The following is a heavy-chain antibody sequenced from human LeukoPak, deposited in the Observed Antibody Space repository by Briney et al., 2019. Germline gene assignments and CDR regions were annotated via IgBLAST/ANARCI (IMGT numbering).Heavy chain of an antibody. V-gene: IGHV1-18*01. CDR3: ARAKSSSWYLTSDYYYYMDV. Sequence: ASVKVSCKASGYTFTSYGISWVRQAPGQGLEWMGWISAYNGKTNYTQKLQGRVTMTTDTSTSTAYMELRSLRSEDTAVYYCARAKSSSWYLTSDYYYYMDVWGKGTTVTISS. CDR1: GYTFTSYG. J-gene: IGHJ6*03. CDR2: ISAYNGKT. D-gene: IGHD6-13*01.